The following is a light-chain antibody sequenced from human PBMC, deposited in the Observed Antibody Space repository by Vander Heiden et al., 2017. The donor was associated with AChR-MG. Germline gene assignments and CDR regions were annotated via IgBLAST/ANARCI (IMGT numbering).Light chain of an antibody. J-gene: IGKJ1*01. V-gene: IGKV3-11*01. Sequence: EIMLTQSPGTVSVSAGESATLSCRASQTIGRDLVWYQKKPGQAPTLLIYDVSDRATGIPARFAGSGSGTDFTLTISSLQPEDPAVYYCQQRSDWPWTFGQGTTV. CDR2: DVS. CDR1: QTIGRD. CDR3: QQRSDWPWT.